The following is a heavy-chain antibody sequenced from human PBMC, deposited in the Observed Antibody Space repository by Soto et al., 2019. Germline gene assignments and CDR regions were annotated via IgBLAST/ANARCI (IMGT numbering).Heavy chain of an antibody. V-gene: IGHV1-58*02. CDR1: GFDFGSFG. J-gene: IGHJ6*02. CDR3: SADHPHMAMGWPV. Sequence: ASVKVSCKASGFDFGSFGIQFLRQTRGRGLEWIGWIVVVSGSTNYARHFQGRVAISRDMSSSTAYLDLYDLKSDDTAVYFCSADHPHMAMGWPVWGQGTTVTVSS. CDR2: IVVVSGST. D-gene: IGHD1-26*01.